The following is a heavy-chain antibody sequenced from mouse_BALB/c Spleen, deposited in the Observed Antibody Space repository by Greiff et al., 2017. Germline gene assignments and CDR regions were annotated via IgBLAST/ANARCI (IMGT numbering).Heavy chain of an antibody. J-gene: IGHJ2*01. CDR3: ARSPSSYYFDY. CDR2: INPGSGGT. D-gene: IGHD1-2*01. Sequence: VQLQESGAELVRPGTSVKVSCKASGYAFTNYLIEWVKQRPGQGLEWIGVINPGSGGTNYNEKFKGKATLTADKSSSTAYMQLSSLTSDDSAVYFCARSPSSYYFDYWGQGTTLTVSS. V-gene: IGHV1-54*01. CDR1: GYAFTNYL.